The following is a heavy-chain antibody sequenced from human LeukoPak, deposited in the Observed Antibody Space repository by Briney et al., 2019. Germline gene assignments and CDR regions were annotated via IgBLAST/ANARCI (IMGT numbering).Heavy chain of an antibody. CDR2: ISSSSSYI. CDR3: ASGIAVAGTGGY. Sequence: PGGSLRLSCAASGFTFSSYSMNWVRQAPGKGLEWVSSISSSSSYICYADSVKGRFTISRDNAKNSLYLQMNSLRAEDTAVYYCASGIAVAGTGGYWGQGTLVTVSS. V-gene: IGHV3-21*01. J-gene: IGHJ4*02. D-gene: IGHD6-19*01. CDR1: GFTFSSYS.